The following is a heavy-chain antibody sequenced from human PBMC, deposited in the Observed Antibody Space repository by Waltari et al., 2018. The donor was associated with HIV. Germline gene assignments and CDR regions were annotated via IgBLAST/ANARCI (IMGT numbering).Heavy chain of an antibody. J-gene: IGHJ4*02. CDR1: GYTFTSSY. CDR2: INPSGGYT. CDR3: ARVAYSSSWTPPFDY. V-gene: IGHV1-46*01. D-gene: IGHD6-13*01. Sequence: QVQLVQSGAEVKKPGASVKVSCKASGYTFTSSYMHWVRQAPGQGLEWMGIINPSGGYTSYAQKFQGRVTMTRETSTSTVYMELSSLRSDDAAVYYCARVAYSSSWTPPFDYWGQGTLVTVSS.